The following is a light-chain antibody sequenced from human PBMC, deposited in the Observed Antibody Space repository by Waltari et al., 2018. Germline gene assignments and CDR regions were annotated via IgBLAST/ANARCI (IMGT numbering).Light chain of an antibody. J-gene: IGLJ2*01. CDR3: SSYSTSSSLIL. CDR2: DVN. Sequence: QPALSQTASVSGSPGQSITISCTGASSEVGGHDYVSWYQQHPGKAPKLIIRDVNNRPSGVSNRFSGSKSGNTASLTISGLQAEDEADYYCSSYSTSSSLILFGEGTKVTVL. V-gene: IGLV2-14*03. CDR1: SSEVGGHDY.